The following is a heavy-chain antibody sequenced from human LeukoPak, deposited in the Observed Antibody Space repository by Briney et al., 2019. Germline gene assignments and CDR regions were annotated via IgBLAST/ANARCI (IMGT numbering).Heavy chain of an antibody. V-gene: IGHV3-30-3*01. CDR1: GFTFCDYL. CDR2: ISYDGSNK. Sequence: GGSLRLSCTASGFTFCDYLMTWVRQAPGKGLEWVAVISYDGSNKYYADSVKGRFTISRDNSKNTLYLQMNSLRAEDTAVYYCARVPRGYYIIQFDYWGQGTLVTVSS. CDR3: ARVPRGYYIIQFDY. D-gene: IGHD3-3*01. J-gene: IGHJ4*02.